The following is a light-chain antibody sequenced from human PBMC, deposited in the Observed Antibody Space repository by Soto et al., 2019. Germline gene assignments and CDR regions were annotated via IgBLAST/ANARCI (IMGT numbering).Light chain of an antibody. CDR2: GAS. Sequence: EIVMTQSPATLSVSPGERATLSCRASQSVSSNLAWYQQKPGQAPRLLIYGASTRATGIPARFSGSGSGTKFPLTSSSLQSEDLAVDYCQQYNNWPPYTFGQGTKLEIK. J-gene: IGKJ2*01. CDR3: QQYNNWPPYT. V-gene: IGKV3-15*01. CDR1: QSVSSN.